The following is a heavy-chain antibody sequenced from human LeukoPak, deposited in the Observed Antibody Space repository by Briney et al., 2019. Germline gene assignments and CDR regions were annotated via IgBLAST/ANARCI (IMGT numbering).Heavy chain of an antibody. V-gene: IGHV3-21*04. Sequence: GGSLRLSCAASGFTFSRYSMNWVRQAPGKGLEWVSSISSSSSYIYYADSVKGRFTISRDNAKNSLYLQMNSLRAEDTAVYYCARSSGTDSGWWYWFDPWGQGTLVTVSS. CDR2: ISSSSSYI. CDR1: GFTFSRYS. D-gene: IGHD6-19*01. CDR3: ARSSGTDSGWWYWFDP. J-gene: IGHJ5*02.